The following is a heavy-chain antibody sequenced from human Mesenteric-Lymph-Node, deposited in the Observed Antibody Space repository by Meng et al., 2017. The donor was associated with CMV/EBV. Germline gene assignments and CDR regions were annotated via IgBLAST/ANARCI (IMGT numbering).Heavy chain of an antibody. CDR1: GFTFSSYS. V-gene: IGHV3-48*04. CDR3: ARVVVRGVIPSYGMDV. CDR2: ISSSSTI. J-gene: IGHJ6*02. Sequence: GESLKISCAASGFTFSSYSMNWVRQAPGKELEWVSYISSSSTIYYADSVKGRFTISRDNAKNSLYLQMNSLRAEDTAVYYCARVVVRGVIPSYGMDVWGQGTTVTVSS. D-gene: IGHD3-10*01.